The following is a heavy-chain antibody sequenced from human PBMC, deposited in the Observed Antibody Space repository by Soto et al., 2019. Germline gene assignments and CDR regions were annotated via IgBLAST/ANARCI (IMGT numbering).Heavy chain of an antibody. CDR3: AREGPRPYYYYGMDV. V-gene: IGHV1-18*01. J-gene: IGHJ6*02. CDR2: ISGYNGKT. Sequence: QVQLVQSGAEVKKPGASVKVSCKSSGYTSSMSGISWVRQAPGQGLEWMGWISGYNGKTNYEQKFQARVTMTTDTSTNMAYMELRSLRSDDTAVYYCAREGPRPYYYYGMDVWGQGTTVTVSS. CDR1: GYTSSMSG.